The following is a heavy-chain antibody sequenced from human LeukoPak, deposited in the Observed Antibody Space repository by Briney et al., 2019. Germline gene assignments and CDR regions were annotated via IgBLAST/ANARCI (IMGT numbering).Heavy chain of an antibody. CDR3: ARASQLVISRRRNWFDP. V-gene: IGHV4-34*01. D-gene: IGHD6-6*01. Sequence: SETLSLTCAVYGGSFSRYYWSWIRQPPGKGLQWIGEINHNGSTNNNPSLKSRVTISVDRSKNQFSLKLNSVTAADTAVYYCARASQLVISRRRNWFDPWGQGTLVTVSS. J-gene: IGHJ5*02. CDR2: INHNGST. CDR1: GGSFSRYY.